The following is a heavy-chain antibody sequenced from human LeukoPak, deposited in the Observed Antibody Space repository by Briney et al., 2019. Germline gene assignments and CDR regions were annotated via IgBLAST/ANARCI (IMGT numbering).Heavy chain of an antibody. CDR1: GFTVSSNY. V-gene: IGHV3-53*01. D-gene: IGHD3-3*01. CDR2: IYSGGST. J-gene: IGHJ4*02. CDR3: AKGYDFWSGYFDY. Sequence: GGSLRLSCAASGFTVSSNYMSWVRQAPGKGLEWVSVIYSGGSTYYADSVKGRFTIFRDNSKNTLYLQMNSLRAEDTAVYYCAKGYDFWSGYFDYWGQGTLVTVSS.